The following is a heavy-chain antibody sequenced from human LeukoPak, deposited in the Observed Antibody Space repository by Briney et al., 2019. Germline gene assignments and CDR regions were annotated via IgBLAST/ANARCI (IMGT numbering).Heavy chain of an antibody. CDR2: ISSSSSVI. CDR1: GFTFSSYS. CDR3: ARAGLTTYPPNFDY. V-gene: IGHV3-48*02. D-gene: IGHD1-1*01. J-gene: IGHJ4*02. Sequence: GGSLRLSCAASGFTFSSYSMNWVRQAPGKGLEWVSYISSSSSVIYYADSVKGRFTISRDNAKNSLFLQMNSLRDEDTAVYYCARAGLTTYPPNFDYWGQGTLVTVSS.